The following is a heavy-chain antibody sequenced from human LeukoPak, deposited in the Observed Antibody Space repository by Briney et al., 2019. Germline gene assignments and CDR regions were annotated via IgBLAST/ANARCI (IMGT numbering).Heavy chain of an antibody. V-gene: IGHV3-23*01. J-gene: IGHJ4*02. CDR3: AKDTRYYYGSGSYYENTYYFDY. D-gene: IGHD3-10*01. CDR1: GFTFSSYA. CDR2: ISGSGGST. Sequence: GGSLRLSCAASGFTFSSYAMSWVRQAPGKGLEWVSAISGSGGSTYYADSVKGRFTISRDNSKNTLYLQMNSLRAGDTAVYYCAKDTRYYYGSGSYYENTYYFDYWGQGTLVTVSS.